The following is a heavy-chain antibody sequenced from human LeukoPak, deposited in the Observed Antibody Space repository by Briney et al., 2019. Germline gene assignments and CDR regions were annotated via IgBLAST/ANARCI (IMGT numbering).Heavy chain of an antibody. CDR1: GYTFTSYY. J-gene: IGHJ5*02. D-gene: IGHD2-2*01. V-gene: IGHV1-46*01. CDR3: ARRSCWGSSTSCLRANWCDP. CDR2: IDPSGGST. Sequence: ASVKVTCKASGYTFTSYYKHWVRQAPGQGLEWMGIIDPSGGSTSYAQKFQGRVTITRDTSTSTHYMELSSLRTEDTAVYDCARRSCWGSSTSCLRANWCDPWGQGTVVIVSS.